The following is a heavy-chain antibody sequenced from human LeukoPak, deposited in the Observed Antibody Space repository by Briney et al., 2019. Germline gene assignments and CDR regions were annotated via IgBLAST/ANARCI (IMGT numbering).Heavy chain of an antibody. D-gene: IGHD3-10*01. CDR1: GFRFGEYG. CDR3: AKDGRYGSGSYSEY. Sequence: GGSLRLSCVASGFRFGEYGVRWVRQAPGKGLEWVAFTWYDGSNKYYGDSVKGRFTISRDNRKNMLYLQMNSLRDDDTAVYYCAKDGRYGSGSYSEYWGQGTLVTVSS. J-gene: IGHJ4*02. CDR2: TWYDGSNK. V-gene: IGHV3-30*02.